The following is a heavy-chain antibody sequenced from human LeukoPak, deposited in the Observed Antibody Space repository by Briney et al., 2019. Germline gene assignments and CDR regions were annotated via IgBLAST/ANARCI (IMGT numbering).Heavy chain of an antibody. V-gene: IGHV3-72*01. Sequence: GGSLRLSCGASGFTSSAHYMDWVRQAPGKGREWVGRSRNKANNYITEYAASVKGRFTISRDESQNALYLQMNSLKIEDTAVYYCAKERAADPFYSWGQGTLVTVSS. D-gene: IGHD1-1*01. CDR1: GFTSSAHY. CDR2: SRNKANNYIT. J-gene: IGHJ4*02. CDR3: AKERAADPFYS.